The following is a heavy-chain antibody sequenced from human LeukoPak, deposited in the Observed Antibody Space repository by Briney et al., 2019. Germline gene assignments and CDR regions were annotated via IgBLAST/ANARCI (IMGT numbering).Heavy chain of an antibody. V-gene: IGHV3-23*01. CDR3: AKDTPYYYDSSGYYWDY. Sequence: GGSLRLSCSASGFTFSSFAMSWVRQAPGKGLEWVSAISGSGGSTYYADSVKGRFTISRDNSKNTLYLQMNSLRAEDTAVYYCAKDTPYYYDSSGYYWDYWGQGTLVTVSS. CDR1: GFTFSSFA. CDR2: ISGSGGST. D-gene: IGHD3-22*01. J-gene: IGHJ4*02.